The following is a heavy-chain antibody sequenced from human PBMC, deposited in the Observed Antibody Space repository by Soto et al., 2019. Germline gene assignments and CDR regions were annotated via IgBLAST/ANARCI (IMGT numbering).Heavy chain of an antibody. CDR2: IYYSGST. Sequence: SETLSLTCTVSGGSISSYYWSWIRQPPGKGLEWIGYIYYSGSTNYNPSLKSRVTISVDTSKNQFSLKLSSVTAADTAVYYCARNSPPSNWFEPWGQGTLVTVSS. CDR3: ARNSPPSNWFEP. J-gene: IGHJ5*02. V-gene: IGHV4-59*08. CDR1: GGSISSYY.